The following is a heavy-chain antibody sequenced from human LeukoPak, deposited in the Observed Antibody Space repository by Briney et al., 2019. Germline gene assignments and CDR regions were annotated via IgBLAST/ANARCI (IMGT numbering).Heavy chain of an antibody. CDR1: GGFISSYY. Sequence: KSSETLSLTCTVSGGFISSYYWSWIRQPPGKGLEWIGYIYYRGSTNYNPSLKSRVTISVDTSKNQFSLKLSSVTAADTAVYYCARYYYDSSGYYHDYWGQGTLVTVSS. CDR2: IYYRGST. CDR3: ARYYYDSSGYYHDY. V-gene: IGHV4-59*08. J-gene: IGHJ4*02. D-gene: IGHD3-22*01.